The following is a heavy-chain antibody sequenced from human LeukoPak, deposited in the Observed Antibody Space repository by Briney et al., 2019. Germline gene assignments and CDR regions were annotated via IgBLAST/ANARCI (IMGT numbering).Heavy chain of an antibody. CDR1: GGTFSSYA. J-gene: IGHJ4*02. V-gene: IGHV3-23*01. CDR2: ISGSGGST. Sequence: SCKASGGTFSSYAMSWVRQAPGKGLEWVSAISGSGGSTYYADSVKGRFTISRDNSKNTLYLQMNSLRAEDTAVYYCAKAGGSSSWYSELDYWGQGTLVTVSS. D-gene: IGHD6-13*01. CDR3: AKAGGSSSWYSELDY.